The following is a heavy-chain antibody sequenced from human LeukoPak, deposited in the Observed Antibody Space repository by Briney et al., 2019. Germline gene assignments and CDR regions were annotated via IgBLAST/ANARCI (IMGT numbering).Heavy chain of an antibody. Sequence: GGSLRLSCAASGFTFSSYAMTWVRQAPGKGLEWVSTIVGSGRTTYYAETVRGRFTISRDNSNNTLFLQMSSLRAEDTALYYCAKMGGRLAYYMVVWGTGTTVTVSS. CDR1: GFTFSSYA. J-gene: IGHJ6*03. D-gene: IGHD3-16*01. CDR3: AKMGGRLAYYMVV. V-gene: IGHV3-23*01. CDR2: IVGSGRTT.